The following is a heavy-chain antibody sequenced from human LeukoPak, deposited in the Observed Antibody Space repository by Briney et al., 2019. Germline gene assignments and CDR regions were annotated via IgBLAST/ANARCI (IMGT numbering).Heavy chain of an antibody. CDR2: ITSDGSST. Sequence: GGSLRLSCAASGFTFSRYWMHWVRQAPGKGLVWVSRITSDGSSTTYADSVKGRFTISRDNAKNTLYLQMNCLRAEDTALYYCARDQDRFDPWGQGTLVTVSS. J-gene: IGHJ5*02. CDR3: ARDQDRFDP. V-gene: IGHV3-74*01. CDR1: GFTFSRYW.